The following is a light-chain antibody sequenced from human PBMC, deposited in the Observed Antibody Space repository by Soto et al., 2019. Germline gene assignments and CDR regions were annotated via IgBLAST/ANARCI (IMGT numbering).Light chain of an antibody. CDR3: SSYTTSTTRV. CDR1: SSDIGVYDF. Sequence: QSALTQPASVSGSPGQSIIISCTGTSSDIGVYDFVSWYQQHPDRAPKLLIYDVTNRPSGISDRFSGSKSGNTASLTISGLQPEDEADYYCSSYTTSTTRVFGGGTQLTVL. V-gene: IGLV2-14*01. J-gene: IGLJ7*01. CDR2: DVT.